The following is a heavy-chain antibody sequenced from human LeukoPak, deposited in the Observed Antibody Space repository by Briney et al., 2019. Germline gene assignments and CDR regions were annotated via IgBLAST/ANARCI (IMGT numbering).Heavy chain of an antibody. J-gene: IGHJ5*02. V-gene: IGHV1-69*06. Sequence: GSSVKVSCKASGGTFSSYAISWVRQAPGQGLEWMGGTVPIFGTANYAQKFQGRATITADKSTSTAYMELSSLRSEDTAVYYCANIVVVVAATSKPYNWFDPWGQGTLVTVSS. CDR3: ANIVVVVAATSKPYNWFDP. CDR2: TVPIFGTA. D-gene: IGHD2-15*01. CDR1: GGTFSSYA.